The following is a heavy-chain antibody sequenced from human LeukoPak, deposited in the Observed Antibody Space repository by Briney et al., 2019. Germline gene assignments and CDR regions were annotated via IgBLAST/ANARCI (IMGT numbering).Heavy chain of an antibody. D-gene: IGHD3-3*01. Sequence: GGSLRLSWAASGFTFSSYAMSWVRQAPGKGLEWVSAISGSGGSTYYADSVKGRFTISRDNSKNTLYLQMNSLRAEDTAVYYCAKAREAWSGYSHFDYWGQGTLVTVSS. CDR2: ISGSGGST. V-gene: IGHV3-23*01. J-gene: IGHJ4*02. CDR1: GFTFSSYA. CDR3: AKAREAWSGYSHFDY.